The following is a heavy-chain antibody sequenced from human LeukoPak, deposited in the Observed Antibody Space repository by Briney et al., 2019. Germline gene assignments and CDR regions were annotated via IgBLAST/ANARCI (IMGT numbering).Heavy chain of an antibody. J-gene: IGHJ4*02. D-gene: IGHD2-8*01. CDR2: IHYSGSA. Sequence: PSETLSLTCTASGGSISSGTYYWSWIRQHPGKGLEWIGYIHYSGSAYYNPSLKSRVSISVDTSKNQFSLKVSSVTAADTAVYYCARLNSENALDYWGQGILVTVSS. CDR3: ARLNSENALDY. V-gene: IGHV4-31*03. CDR1: GGSISSGTYY.